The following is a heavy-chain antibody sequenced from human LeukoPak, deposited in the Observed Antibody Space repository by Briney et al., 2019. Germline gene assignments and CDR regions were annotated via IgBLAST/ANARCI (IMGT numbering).Heavy chain of an antibody. V-gene: IGHV1-18*01. CDR2: ISAYNGNT. CDR1: GYTFSNYG. Sequence: GASVKVSCKASGYTFSNYGISWVRQAPGQGLEWMGWISAYNGNTNYAQKFQGRVTMITDTSTSTAYMGLRSLRSDDTAVYYCARDGFFGSGIVGTFDIWGQGTMVTVSS. J-gene: IGHJ3*02. CDR3: ARDGFFGSGIVGTFDI. D-gene: IGHD3-10*01.